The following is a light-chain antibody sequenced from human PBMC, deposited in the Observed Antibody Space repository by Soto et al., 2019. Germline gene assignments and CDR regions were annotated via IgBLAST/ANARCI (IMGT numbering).Light chain of an antibody. V-gene: IGKV1-9*01. Sequence: DIQLTQSPSFLSASVGDRVTITCRASPSIAGSLAWYQQKPGKPPKLLIYAESTLQSGVPSRFSGSGSGTRGTLTISSLQPEDFATYYCQQVKSYPRTFGGGTRVEIK. CDR1: PSIAGS. CDR3: QQVKSYPRT. CDR2: AES. J-gene: IGKJ4*01.